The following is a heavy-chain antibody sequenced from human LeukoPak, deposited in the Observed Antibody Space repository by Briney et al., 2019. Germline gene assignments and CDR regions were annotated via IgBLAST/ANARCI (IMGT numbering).Heavy chain of an antibody. CDR3: ARTNYDLGRVYDY. CDR1: RYTVATSG. D-gene: IGHD3-10*01. V-gene: IGHV1-18*01. J-gene: IGHJ4*02. CDR2: NSDYNGNT. Sequence: APVKASCKASRYTVATSGISGARQAACQGLEGMEWNSDYNGNTNYAPKLQSRVTMTTDTSTSTAYMEVRSLRSDDTAVYYCARTNYDLGRVYDYCGQGTLATVSS.